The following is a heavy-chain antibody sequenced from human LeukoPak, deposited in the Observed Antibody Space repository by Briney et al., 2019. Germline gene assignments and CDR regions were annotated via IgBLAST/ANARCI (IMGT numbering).Heavy chain of an antibody. CDR1: GFTFSSYG. CDR2: ISYDGSNK. CDR3: AKDSLGYSSRRTPDY. V-gene: IGHV3-30*18. Sequence: GGSLRLSCAASGFTFSSYGMHWVRQAPGKGLEWVAVISYDGSNKYYADSVKGRFTISRDNSKNTLYPQMNSLRAEDTAVYYCAKDSLGYSSRRTPDYWGQGTLVTVSS. D-gene: IGHD6-13*01. J-gene: IGHJ4*02.